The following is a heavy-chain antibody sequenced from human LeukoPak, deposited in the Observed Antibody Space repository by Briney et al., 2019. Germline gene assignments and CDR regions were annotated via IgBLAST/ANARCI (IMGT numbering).Heavy chain of an antibody. CDR1: GGSISSGSYY. CDR3: ARDPDY. V-gene: IGHV4-61*02. CDR2: IYTSGST. Sequence: SSETLSLTCTVSGGSISSGSYYCSWIRQPAGKGLEWIGRIYTSGSTNYNPSLKSRDTISVDTSKNQFSLKLSSVTAADTAVYYCARDPDYWGQGTLVTVSS. J-gene: IGHJ4*02.